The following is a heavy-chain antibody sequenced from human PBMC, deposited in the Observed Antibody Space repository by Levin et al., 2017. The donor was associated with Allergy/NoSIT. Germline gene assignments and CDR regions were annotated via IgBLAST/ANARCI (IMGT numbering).Heavy chain of an antibody. CDR3: ARDRPLVTPYYDYGMDV. V-gene: IGHV4-61*01. D-gene: IGHD3-9*01. J-gene: IGHJ6*02. CDR1: GGSVSSGSYY. Sequence: SETLSLTCTVSGGSVSSGSYYWSWIRQPPGKGLEWIGYIYYSGSTNYNPSLKSRVTISVDTSKNQFSLKLSSVTAADTAVYYCARDRPLVTPYYDYGMDVWGQGTTVTVSS. CDR2: IYYSGST.